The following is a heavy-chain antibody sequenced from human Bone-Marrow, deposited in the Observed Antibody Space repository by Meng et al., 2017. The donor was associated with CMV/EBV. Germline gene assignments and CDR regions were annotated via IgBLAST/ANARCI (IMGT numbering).Heavy chain of an antibody. J-gene: IGHJ6*02. CDR2: IYYSGST. D-gene: IGHD3-3*01. Sequence: ESLKISCAASGFTFSSYSMNWVRQAPGKGLEWIGSIYYSGSTYYNPSLKSRVTISVDTSKNQFSLKLSSVTAADTAVYYCARVGLDFWSGYYSYYYGMDVWGQGTTVTVSS. CDR3: ARVGLDFWSGYYSYYYGMDV. V-gene: IGHV4-59*05. CDR1: GFTFSSYSMN.